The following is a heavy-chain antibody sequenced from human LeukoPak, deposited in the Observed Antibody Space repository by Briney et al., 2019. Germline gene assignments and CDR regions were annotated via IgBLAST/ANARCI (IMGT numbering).Heavy chain of an antibody. Sequence: PSETLSLTCSVSGASISSYYWNWIRQSPGKGPEWIGYIYYSGTTNYNPSLKSRVTISIDTSKNQFSLKLISVTAADTAVYYCARQGIRGQWLVHFDYWGQGTLVTVSS. CDR2: IYYSGTT. CDR3: ARQGIRGQWLVHFDY. CDR1: GASISSYY. J-gene: IGHJ4*02. D-gene: IGHD6-19*01. V-gene: IGHV4-59*08.